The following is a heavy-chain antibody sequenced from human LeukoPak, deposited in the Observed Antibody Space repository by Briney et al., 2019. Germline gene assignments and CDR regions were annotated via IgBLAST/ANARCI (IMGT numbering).Heavy chain of an antibody. CDR2: IYSGGST. D-gene: IGHD1-26*01. V-gene: IGHV3-53*01. J-gene: IGHJ4*02. CDR3: ARDDPVGATGY. Sequence: GSLRLSCAASGFTVSSDYMCCVRQAPGKGREWVSVIYSGGSTYYADSVKGRFTISRDNSKNTLYLQMNSLRAEDTAVYYCARDDPVGATGYWGQGTLVTVSS. CDR1: GFTVSSDY.